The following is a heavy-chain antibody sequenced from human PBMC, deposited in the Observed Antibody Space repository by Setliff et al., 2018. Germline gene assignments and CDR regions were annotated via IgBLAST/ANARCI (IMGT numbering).Heavy chain of an antibody. CDR1: GFTFSSHG. V-gene: IGHV3-33*06. CDR3: AKDHCGGDCFPRGYGMDV. Sequence: SLRLSCAASGFTFSSHGMHWVRQAPGKGLEWVAVIWYDGTTKYYADSVKGRFTISRDNSENTLYLQMNSLRAEDTGVYYCAKDHCGGDCFPRGYGMDVWGQGTTVTVSS. J-gene: IGHJ6*02. D-gene: IGHD2-21*02. CDR2: IWYDGTTK.